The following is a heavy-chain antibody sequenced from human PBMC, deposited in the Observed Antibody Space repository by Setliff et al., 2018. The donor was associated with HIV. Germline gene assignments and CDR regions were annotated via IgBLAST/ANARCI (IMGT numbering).Heavy chain of an antibody. CDR1: GFTFSTYG. D-gene: IGHD1-26*01. Sequence: PGGSLRLSCAASGFTFSTYGMQWVRQAPGKGLEWVAFIRYDGSNQYYADSVKGRFTISRDNSKNTLYLQMNSLRAEDTAVYYCAKGGYGGSYYVAGYWGQGTLVTVSS. CDR3: AKGGYGGSYYVAGY. V-gene: IGHV3-30*02. CDR2: IRYDGSNQ. J-gene: IGHJ4*02.